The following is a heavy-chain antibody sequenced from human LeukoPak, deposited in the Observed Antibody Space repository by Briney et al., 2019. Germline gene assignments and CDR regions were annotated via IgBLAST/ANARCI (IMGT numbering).Heavy chain of an antibody. J-gene: IGHJ3*02. CDR3: ARGKGYSSGWYVADAFDI. D-gene: IGHD6-19*01. CDR1: GGSFSGYY. Sequence: PSETLSLTCAVYGGSFSGYYWSWIRQPPGKGLEWIGEINHSGSTNYNPSLKSRVTISVDTSKNQFSLKLSSVTAAGTAVYYCARGKGYSSGWYVADAFDIWGQGTTVTVSS. V-gene: IGHV4-34*01. CDR2: INHSGST.